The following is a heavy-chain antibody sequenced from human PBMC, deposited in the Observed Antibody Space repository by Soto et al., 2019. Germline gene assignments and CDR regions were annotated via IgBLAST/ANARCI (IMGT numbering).Heavy chain of an antibody. Sequence: ASETLSLTCTVSGDAIYIGGYYWTWIRQHPGKGLEWIGYIYHTGKTYYNPSLESRVTMSVDTSKNQFSLKLASVTAADTAVYYCAGDGSSTANWIDPWGQGTLVTAPQ. V-gene: IGHV4-31*03. CDR3: AGDGSSTANWIDP. D-gene: IGHD2-2*01. J-gene: IGHJ5*02. CDR2: IYHTGKT. CDR1: GDAIYIGGYY.